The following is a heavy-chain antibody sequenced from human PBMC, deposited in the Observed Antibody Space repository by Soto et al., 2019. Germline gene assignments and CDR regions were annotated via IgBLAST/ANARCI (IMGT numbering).Heavy chain of an antibody. Sequence: GGSLRLSCAASGFIFSNYGIHWVLQAPCKGLEWVAVVWFDGSKTDYADAVRGRFSISRDNSKNTLYLQMNSLRPDDTSVYYCTRAYCGGTNCYPTPLYWGKGTLFTVPS. J-gene: IGHJ4*02. CDR1: GFIFSNYG. CDR3: TRAYCGGTNCYPTPLY. CDR2: VWFDGSKT. D-gene: IGHD2-2*01. V-gene: IGHV3-33*01.